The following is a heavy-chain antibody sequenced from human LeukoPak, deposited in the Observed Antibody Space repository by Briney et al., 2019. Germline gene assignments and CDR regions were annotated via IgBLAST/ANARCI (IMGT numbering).Heavy chain of an antibody. CDR2: IRYDGSSK. CDR3: ARRAGAYSHPYDY. D-gene: IGHD4/OR15-4a*01. V-gene: IGHV3-30*02. CDR1: GFTFRSYG. Sequence: GGSLRLSCAASGFTFRSYGMHWVRQAPGKGLEWVAFIRYDGSSKYYADAVKGRFTISRDNSKNTLYLQMNSLRADDAAVYYCARRAGAYSHPYDYWGQGTLVTVSS. J-gene: IGHJ4*02.